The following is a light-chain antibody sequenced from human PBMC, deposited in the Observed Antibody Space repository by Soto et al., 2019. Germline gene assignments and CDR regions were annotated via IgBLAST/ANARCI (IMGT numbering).Light chain of an antibody. Sequence: DIQMTQSPSTLSASVGGRVTITCRASQSVGTWVAWYQQKPGKAPKLLIFGASNLESGVPPRFSGSGSGTEFTLTIATLQPDDFATYFCQHYHRNMWSFGPGTKVDI. CDR2: GAS. CDR1: QSVGTW. CDR3: QHYHRNMWS. J-gene: IGKJ1*01. V-gene: IGKV1-5*01.